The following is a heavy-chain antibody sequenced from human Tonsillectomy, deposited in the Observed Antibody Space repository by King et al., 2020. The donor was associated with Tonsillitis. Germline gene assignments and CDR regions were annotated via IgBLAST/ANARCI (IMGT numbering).Heavy chain of an antibody. CDR2: ISYDGSNK. Sequence: VQLVESGGGVVQPGRSLRLSCAASGFTFSSYAMHWVRQAPGKGLEWVAVISYDGSNKYYADSVKGRFTISRDNSKNTLYLQMNSLRAEDTTVYYFAREFGRFVTHYSFVYGIYVWGPGTTVTVSS. CDR3: AREFGRFVTHYSFVYGIYV. D-gene: IGHD3-3*01. CDR1: GFTFSSYA. V-gene: IGHV3-30*04. J-gene: IGHJ6*02.